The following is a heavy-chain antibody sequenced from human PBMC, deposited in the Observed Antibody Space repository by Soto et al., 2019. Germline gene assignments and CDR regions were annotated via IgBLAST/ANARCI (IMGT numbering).Heavy chain of an antibody. CDR2: IYWDDDK. J-gene: IGHJ6*02. Sequence: QITLKESGPTLVKPTQTLTLTCSFSGFSLSTTGVGVGWIRQPPGKALEWLALIYWDDDKSYNPSLNSRLTITQDTSKNHVVLAMTNMDPVDTATYYCVQSRCGGDCLQSYSSHSYYGLDVWGQGTTVTVSS. V-gene: IGHV2-5*02. CDR3: VQSRCGGDCLQSYSSHSYYGLDV. D-gene: IGHD2-21*02. CDR1: GFSLSTTGVG.